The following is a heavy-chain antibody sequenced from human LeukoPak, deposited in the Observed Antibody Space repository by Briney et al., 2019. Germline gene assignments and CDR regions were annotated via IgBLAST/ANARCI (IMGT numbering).Heavy chain of an antibody. Sequence: SGGSLRLSCAASGFTFNNYWMHWVRQAPGKGLVRVARTNTHGTSANYADSVKGRFIISRDNANNTLYLQMNGLRDEDTGVYYALAGYYYYYMDVWGKGTTVTVSS. V-gene: IGHV3-74*01. D-gene: IGHD6-13*01. CDR2: TNTHGTSA. CDR1: GFTFNNYW. CDR3: LAGYYYYYMDV. J-gene: IGHJ6*03.